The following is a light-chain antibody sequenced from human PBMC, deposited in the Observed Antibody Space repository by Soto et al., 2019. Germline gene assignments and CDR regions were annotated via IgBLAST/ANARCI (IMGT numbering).Light chain of an antibody. V-gene: IGKV3-20*01. CDR1: QSVSSSY. J-gene: IGKJ4*01. Sequence: EIVLTQYPVTLSLSPGERATLSCRASQSVSSSYLAWYQQKPSQAPRLLIYAASSRAAGIPDRFSGSGADTDFTLTISGLEPEDFAVYYCQQYGSSPLTFGGGTKVDIK. CDR3: QQYGSSPLT. CDR2: AAS.